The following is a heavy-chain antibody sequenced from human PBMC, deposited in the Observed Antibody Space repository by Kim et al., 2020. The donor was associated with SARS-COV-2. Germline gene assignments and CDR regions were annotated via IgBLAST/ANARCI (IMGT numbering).Heavy chain of an antibody. D-gene: IGHD3-3*01. CDR3: ARLRFLVGTHYYGMDV. V-gene: IGHV4-39*07. CDR2: IYYSGST. J-gene: IGHJ6*02. CDR1: GGSISSSSYY. Sequence: SETLSLTCTVSGGSISSSSYYWGWIRQPPGKGLEWIGSIYYSGSTYYNPSLKSRVTISVDTSKNQFSLKLSSVTAADTAVYYCARLRFLVGTHYYGMDVWGQGTTVTVSS.